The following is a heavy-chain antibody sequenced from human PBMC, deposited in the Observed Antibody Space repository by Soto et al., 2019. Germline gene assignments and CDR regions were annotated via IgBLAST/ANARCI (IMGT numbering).Heavy chain of an antibody. CDR1: GGSISSYY. Sequence: PSETLSLTCTVSGGSISSYYWSWIRQPPGKGLEWIGYIYYSGSTNYNPSLKSRVTISIDTSKNQFSLKLSSVTAADTAVYYCARLPPTTIWPGYFDYWGQGTLVTVSS. D-gene: IGHD2-21*02. V-gene: IGHV4-59*08. CDR2: IYYSGST. CDR3: ARLPPTTIWPGYFDY. J-gene: IGHJ4*02.